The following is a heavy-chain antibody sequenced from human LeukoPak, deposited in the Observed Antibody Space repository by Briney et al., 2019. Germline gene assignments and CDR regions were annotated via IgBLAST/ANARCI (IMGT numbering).Heavy chain of an antibody. J-gene: IGHJ4*02. CDR2: IYSGNST. CDR3: ARGKSVLDF. D-gene: IGHD5/OR15-5a*01. Sequence: GGSLRLSCAASGFTVSGNYMTWVPQAPGQGLEWVASIYSGNSTYYADSVKGRFTISRHTSKNTLYLQMNSLRAEDTAVYYCARGKSVLDFWGQGTLVTVSS. V-gene: IGHV3-53*04. CDR1: GFTVSGNY.